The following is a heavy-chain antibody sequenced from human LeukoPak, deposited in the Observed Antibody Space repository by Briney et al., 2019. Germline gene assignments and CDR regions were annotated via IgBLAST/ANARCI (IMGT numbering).Heavy chain of an antibody. J-gene: IGHJ4*02. CDR3: ARSLGYCSGGSCEDY. D-gene: IGHD2-15*01. Sequence: AGGSLRLSCAASGFTFSSYAMSWVRQAPGKGLEWVSAISGSGGSTYYADSVKGRFTISRDNSKNTLYLQMNSLRAEDTAVYYCARSLGYCSGGSCEDYWGQGTLVTVSS. V-gene: IGHV3-23*01. CDR2: ISGSGGST. CDR1: GFTFSSYA.